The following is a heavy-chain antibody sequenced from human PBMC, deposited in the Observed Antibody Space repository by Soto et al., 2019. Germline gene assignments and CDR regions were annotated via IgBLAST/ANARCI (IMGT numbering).Heavy chain of an antibody. D-gene: IGHD2-15*01. CDR1: GGSFIGYY. J-gene: IGHJ4*02. CDR2: INHSGST. CDR3: ARVGGTTRNY. Sequence: QVQLQQWGAGLLKPSETLSLTCAVYGGSFIGYYWSWFRQPPGKGLEWIGEINHSGSTNYNPSLKSRVTISVDTSKNQFSLKLSSVTAADTAVYYCARVGGTTRNYWGQGTLVTVSS. V-gene: IGHV4-34*01.